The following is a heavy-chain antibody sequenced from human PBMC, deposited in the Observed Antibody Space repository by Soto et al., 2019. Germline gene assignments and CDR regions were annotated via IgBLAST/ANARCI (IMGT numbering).Heavy chain of an antibody. CDR1: GFTFSSYA. CDR2: ISGSGGST. J-gene: IGHJ4*02. CDR3: AKDYYDSSGYYYDY. Sequence: GGSLRLSCAASGFTFSSYAMSWVRQAPGKGLEWVSAISGSGGSTYYADSVKGRFTISRDNSKNTLYLQMNSLRAEDTAVYYCAKDYYDSSGYYYDYWGQGTLVNVSS. V-gene: IGHV3-23*01. D-gene: IGHD3-22*01.